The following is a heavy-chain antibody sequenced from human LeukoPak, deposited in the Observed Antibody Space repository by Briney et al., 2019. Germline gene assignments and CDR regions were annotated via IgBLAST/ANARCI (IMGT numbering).Heavy chain of an antibody. CDR3: ARGGGDIVVLPTAFDI. CDR1: GGTFSSYA. V-gene: IGHV1-69*13. J-gene: IGHJ3*02. Sequence: GASVKVSCKASGGTFSSYAISWVRQAPGRGLEWMGGIIPIFGSASYTQKFQGRVTFTADESTSTAYMELSSLRSEDTAVYYCARGGGDIVVLPTAFDIWGQGTMVTVSS. D-gene: IGHD2-2*01. CDR2: IIPIFGSA.